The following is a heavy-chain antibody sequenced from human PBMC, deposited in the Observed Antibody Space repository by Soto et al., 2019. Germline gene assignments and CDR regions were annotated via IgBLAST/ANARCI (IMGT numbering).Heavy chain of an antibody. Sequence: GASVKVSCKASGGTFSSYAISWVRQAPGQGLEWMGGIIPIFGTANYAQKFQGRVTITADESTSTAYMELSSLRSEDTAVYYCARVDGYNYGNWFDPWGQGTLVTVS. CDR1: GGTFSSYA. CDR2: IIPIFGTA. CDR3: ARVDGYNYGNWFDP. D-gene: IGHD5-12*01. V-gene: IGHV1-69*13. J-gene: IGHJ5*02.